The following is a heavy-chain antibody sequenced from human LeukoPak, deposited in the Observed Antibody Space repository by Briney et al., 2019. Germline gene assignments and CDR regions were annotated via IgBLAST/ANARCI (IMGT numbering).Heavy chain of an antibody. Sequence: SETLSLTCTVSGGSISSYYWSWIRQPPGKGLEWIGYIYYSGSTNYNPSLKSRVTISVDTSKNQFSLKLSSVTAADTAVYYCARSPSRYYYDSSGYYRYLDYWGQGTLVTVSS. D-gene: IGHD3-22*01. CDR1: GGSISSYY. V-gene: IGHV4-59*01. J-gene: IGHJ4*02. CDR2: IYYSGST. CDR3: ARSPSRYYYDSSGYYRYLDY.